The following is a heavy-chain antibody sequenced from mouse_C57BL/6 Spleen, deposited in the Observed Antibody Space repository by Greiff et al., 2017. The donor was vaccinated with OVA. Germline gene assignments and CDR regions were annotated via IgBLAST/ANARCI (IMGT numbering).Heavy chain of an antibody. Sequence: QVQLQQSGAELARPGASVKMSCKASGYTFTSYTMHWVKQRPGQGLEWIGYINPSSGYTKYNQKFKDKATLTADKSSSTAYMQLSSLTSEDSAVYYCARHNLPFYDGYIFFDYWGQGTTLTVSS. V-gene: IGHV1-4*01. CDR2: INPSSGYT. CDR1: GYTFTSYT. CDR3: ARHNLPFYDGYIFFDY. J-gene: IGHJ2*01. D-gene: IGHD2-3*01.